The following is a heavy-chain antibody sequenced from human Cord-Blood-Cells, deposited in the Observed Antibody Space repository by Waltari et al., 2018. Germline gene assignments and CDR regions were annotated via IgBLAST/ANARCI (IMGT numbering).Heavy chain of an antibody. D-gene: IGHD5-18*01. CDR3: ARSRGYSYGDAFDI. J-gene: IGHJ3*02. CDR1: GGSISSSSSY. CDR2: IYYSGST. V-gene: IGHV4-39*01. Sequence: QLQLQESGPGLVKPSETLSLTCTVSGGSISSSSSYWGWIRPPPGKGLEWIGSIYYSGSTYYNPSLKSRVTISVDTSKNQFSLKLSSVTAADTAVYYCARSRGYSYGDAFDIWGQGTMVTVSS.